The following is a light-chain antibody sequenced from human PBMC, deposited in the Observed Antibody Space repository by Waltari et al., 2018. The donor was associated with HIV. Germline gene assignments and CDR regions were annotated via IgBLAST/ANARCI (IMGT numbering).Light chain of an antibody. CDR2: SYG. J-gene: IGLJ3*02. CDR1: SSNIGSNT. CDR3: ATWDDSLNAWV. V-gene: IGLV1-44*01. Sequence: QSVLNQSPPASGTPGQRVIISCSGSSSNIGSNTVTWYQQFPGTAPKLLIYSYGQRPSGVPERFSGSKSATSASLAISGLRSEDEADYYCATWDDSLNAWVFGGGTKLTVL.